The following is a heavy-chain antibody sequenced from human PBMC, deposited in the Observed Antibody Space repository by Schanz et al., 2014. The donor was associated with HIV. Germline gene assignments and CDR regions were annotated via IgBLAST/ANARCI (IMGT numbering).Heavy chain of an antibody. Sequence: QVQLVESGGGVVQPGRSLRLSCAASGFTFSSYGMHWVRQAPGKGLEWVSSITWNSGTIVYADSVKGRFTISRDNSKNTLFLQMNSLRAEDTAVYFCARDVAGCSGTSCYSDAFDIWGQGTLVTVSS. CDR2: ITWNSGTI. CDR1: GFTFSSYG. J-gene: IGHJ3*02. V-gene: IGHV3-NL1*01. CDR3: ARDVAGCSGTSCYSDAFDI. D-gene: IGHD2-2*01.